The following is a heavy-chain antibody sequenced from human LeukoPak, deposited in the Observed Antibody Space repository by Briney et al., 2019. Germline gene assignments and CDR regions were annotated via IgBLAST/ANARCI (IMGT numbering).Heavy chain of an antibody. Sequence: PSETLSLTCAVCGGSFSGYYWSWIRQPPGKGLEWIRYIYYSGSTNYKPSLKSRVTISVDTSKNQFSLKLSSVTAADTAVYYCARGGYYGSGNDFRFDPWGQGTLVTVSS. J-gene: IGHJ5*02. CDR3: ARGGYYGSGNDFRFDP. V-gene: IGHV4-59*01. D-gene: IGHD3-10*01. CDR1: GGSFSGYY. CDR2: IYYSGST.